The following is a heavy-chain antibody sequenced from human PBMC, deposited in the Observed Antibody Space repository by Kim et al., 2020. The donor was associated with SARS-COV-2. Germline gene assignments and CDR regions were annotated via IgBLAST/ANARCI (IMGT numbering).Heavy chain of an antibody. CDR3: AKSLAAQYFDY. Sequence: TSYADYVKGRFHISRDNSKNTLYLQMNSLRAEDTALYYCAKSLAAQYFDYWGQGALVTVSS. V-gene: IGHV3-23*01. J-gene: IGHJ4*02. CDR2: T. D-gene: IGHD6-6*01.